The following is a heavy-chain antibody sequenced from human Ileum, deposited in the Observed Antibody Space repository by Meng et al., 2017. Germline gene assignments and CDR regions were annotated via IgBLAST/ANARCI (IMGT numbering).Heavy chain of an antibody. J-gene: IGHJ5*01. Sequence: EWQWVESGGGLAQPGGSLRLSLTASGFSVSIDYINWVRQAPGKGLEWVSVIYRGGSTYYADSVNGRFTVSRDNSKNTLFLQMNSLRVEDTAVYYCARSGFDWNDAIDSWGQGTLVTVSS. D-gene: IGHD1-1*01. CDR2: IYRGGST. V-gene: IGHV3-66*02. CDR3: ARSGFDWNDAIDS. CDR1: GFSVSIDY.